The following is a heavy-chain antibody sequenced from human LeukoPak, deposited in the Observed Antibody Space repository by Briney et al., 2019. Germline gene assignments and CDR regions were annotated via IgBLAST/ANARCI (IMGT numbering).Heavy chain of an antibody. CDR3: AREVDRSFGY. CDR2: INQESSEK. Sequence: PGGSLRLSCAASGFRFSGFWMSWVRQAPGKGPEWVANINQESSEKYYVDSVRGRFTISRDNAKNSLSLQMNSLRVEDTAVYYRAREVDRSFGYWGQGNVVTVSS. CDR1: GFRFSGFW. V-gene: IGHV3-7*01. J-gene: IGHJ4*02. D-gene: IGHD1-26*01.